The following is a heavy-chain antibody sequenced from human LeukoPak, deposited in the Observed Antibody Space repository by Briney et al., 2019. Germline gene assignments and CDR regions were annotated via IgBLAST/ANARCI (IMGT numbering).Heavy chain of an antibody. J-gene: IGHJ4*01. CDR3: AKGIYSSGWSYFDY. CDR2: LSGSGITT. D-gene: IGHD6-19*01. V-gene: IGHV3-23*01. Sequence: PGGSLRLSCAASGFTSSNSAMSWVRQAPRKGLEWFSTLSGSGITTYYADSVKGRFTISRDNSKNTLYLQMNSLRAEDTAVYYCAKGIYSSGWSYFDYWGHGTLVTVSS. CDR1: GFTSSNSA.